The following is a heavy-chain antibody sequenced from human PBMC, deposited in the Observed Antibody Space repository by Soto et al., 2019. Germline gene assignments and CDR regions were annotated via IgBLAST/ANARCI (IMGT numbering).Heavy chain of an antibody. CDR2: IYYSGST. CDR3: ARAYYDILTGYFSNYFDY. J-gene: IGHJ4*02. CDR1: GGSISSSSYY. V-gene: IGHV4-39*01. D-gene: IGHD3-9*01. Sequence: PSETLSLTCTVSGGSISSSSYYWGWIRQPPGKGLEWIGSIYYSGSTYYNPSLKSRVTISVDTSKNQFSLKLSSVTAADTAVYYCARAYYDILTGYFSNYFDYWGQGTLVTVSS.